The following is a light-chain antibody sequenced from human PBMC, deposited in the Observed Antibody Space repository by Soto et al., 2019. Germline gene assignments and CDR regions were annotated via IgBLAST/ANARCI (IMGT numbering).Light chain of an antibody. Sequence: HSVLTQPASVSGSPGQSITSSCTGASSDVGGYNYVSWYQQHPGKAPKLMIYDVSNRPSGVSNRFSGSKSGNTASLTISGLQAEDEADYYCSSYTSSSTLYVFGTGTKVTVL. CDR2: DVS. V-gene: IGLV2-14*01. CDR3: SSYTSSSTLYV. CDR1: SSDVGGYNY. J-gene: IGLJ1*01.